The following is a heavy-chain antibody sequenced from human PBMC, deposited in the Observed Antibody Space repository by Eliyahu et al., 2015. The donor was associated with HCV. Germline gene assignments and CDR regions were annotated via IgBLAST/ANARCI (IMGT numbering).Heavy chain of an antibody. CDR3: ARGFDWLLY. J-gene: IGHJ4*02. D-gene: IGHD3-9*01. V-gene: IGHV3-48*03. CDR1: GFTFSNYE. CDR2: ISSSGGTI. Sequence: EVQLVESGGGLVQPGGSLRLSCAASGFTFSNYEMNWVRQAPGKGLEWLSYISSSGGTIYYANSMRGRFTISRDNAKNSLYLQMNSLRAEDTAVYYCARGFDWLLYWGQGTLVTVSS.